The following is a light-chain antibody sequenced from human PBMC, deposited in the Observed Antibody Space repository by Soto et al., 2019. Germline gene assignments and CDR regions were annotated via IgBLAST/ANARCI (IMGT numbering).Light chain of an antibody. CDR3: QQYGSSPWT. V-gene: IGKV3-20*01. CDR2: GAS. J-gene: IGKJ1*01. Sequence: EIVLTQSPGTLSLSPGERATLSCRASQSVSSSYLAWYQQKPGQAPSPLIYGASSRAIGIPDRFSGSGSGTDFTLTISRLEPEDCAVYYCQQYGSSPWTFDQGTKVEIK. CDR1: QSVSSSY.